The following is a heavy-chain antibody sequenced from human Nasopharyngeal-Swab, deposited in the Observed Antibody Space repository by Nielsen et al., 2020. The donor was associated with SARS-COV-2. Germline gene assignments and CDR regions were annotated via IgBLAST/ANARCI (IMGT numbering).Heavy chain of an antibody. CDR2: INPNSGGT. J-gene: IGHJ3*02. Sequence: ASVKVSCKASGYTFTGYYMHWVRQAPGQGLEWMGRINPNSGGTNYAQKFQERVTITRDMSTSTAYMELSSLRSEDTAVYYCAVASSGWYFPQGAFDIWGQGTMVTVSS. CDR3: AVASSGWYFPQGAFDI. CDR1: GYTFTGYY. V-gene: IGHV1-2*06. D-gene: IGHD6-19*01.